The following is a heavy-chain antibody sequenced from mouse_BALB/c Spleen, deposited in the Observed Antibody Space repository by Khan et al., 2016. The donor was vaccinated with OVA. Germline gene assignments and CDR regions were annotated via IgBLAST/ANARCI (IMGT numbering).Heavy chain of an antibody. Sequence: EVELVESGGDLVKPGGSLKLSCAASGFTFTTYGMSWVRQTPDKRLEWVATVSTGGGYTYYPDSLKGRFTLSRDNAKNTLYLQLSGLKSDDTAIFYCTRLAYYYDSEGFAYWGQGTLVTVSA. J-gene: IGHJ3*01. V-gene: IGHV5-6*01. D-gene: IGHD1-1*01. CDR1: GFTFTTYG. CDR2: VSTGGGYT. CDR3: TRLAYYYDSEGFAY.